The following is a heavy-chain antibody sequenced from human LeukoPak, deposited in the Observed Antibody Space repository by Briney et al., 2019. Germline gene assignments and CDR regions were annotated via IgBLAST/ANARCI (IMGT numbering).Heavy chain of an antibody. CDR1: GGSISSYY. CDR2: IYTSGST. D-gene: IGHD3-3*01. V-gene: IGHV4-4*07. J-gene: IGHJ5*02. Sequence: ILSLTCTVSGGSISSYYWSWIRQPAGKGLEWIGRIYTSGSTNYNPSLKSRVTISVDKSKNQFSLKLSSVAAADTAVYYCAREGDYDFWSGPWDWFDPWGQGTLVTVSS. CDR3: AREGDYDFWSGPWDWFDP.